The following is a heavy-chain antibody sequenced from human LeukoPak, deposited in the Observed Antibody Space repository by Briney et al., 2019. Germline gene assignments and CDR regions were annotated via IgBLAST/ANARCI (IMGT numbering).Heavy chain of an antibody. CDR3: ASQGYQRRYRAGASDI. J-gene: IGHJ3*02. D-gene: IGHD2-15*01. CDR1: GGSFSGYY. V-gene: IGHV4-34*01. Sequence: SETLSLTCAVYGGSFSGYYWSWVRQPPGKGMEWVGEINHSGRTNYNPSLKSRVTISVDTSKNQFSLKLSSVTAADTAVYYCASQGYQRRYRAGASDIWGQGTMVTVSS. CDR2: INHSGRT.